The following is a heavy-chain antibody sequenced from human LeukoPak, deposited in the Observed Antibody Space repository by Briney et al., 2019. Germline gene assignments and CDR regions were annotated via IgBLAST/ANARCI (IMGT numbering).Heavy chain of an antibody. Sequence: GGSLRLSCAASGFTFSIYTMNWVRQAPGKGLEWVAIIWYDGSKRYYADSVKGRFTISRDNFKNTLYLEMNTLRAEDTAMYYCARSEVSTTLLDYWGQGTLVTVSS. CDR2: IWYDGSKR. D-gene: IGHD5/OR15-5a*01. CDR3: ARSEVSTTLLDY. J-gene: IGHJ4*02. V-gene: IGHV3-33*08. CDR1: GFTFSIYT.